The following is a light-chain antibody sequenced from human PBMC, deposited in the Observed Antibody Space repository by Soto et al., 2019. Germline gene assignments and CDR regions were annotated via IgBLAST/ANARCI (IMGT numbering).Light chain of an antibody. CDR3: ASYGGYYVV. V-gene: IGLV2-8*01. J-gene: IGLJ2*01. CDR1: SSDVGGYDY. Sequence: QSDLTQPPSASGSPGQSVAISCTGTSSDVGGYDYVSWFQQNPGKAPKLMIYDVTKRPSGVPDRFSGSKSGNTASLTVSGLQAEDEAYYYCASYGGYYVVFGGGTQLTVL. CDR2: DVT.